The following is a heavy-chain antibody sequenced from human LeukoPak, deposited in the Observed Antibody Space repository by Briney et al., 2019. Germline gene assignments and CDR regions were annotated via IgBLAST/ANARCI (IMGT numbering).Heavy chain of an antibody. Sequence: ASVKVSCKASGYTLTSYGISRVRPAPGQGLEWMGWISAYNGNTNYAQKLQGRVTMTTDTSTSTAYMELRSLRSDDTAVYYCARDHCSGGSCYDRVDPWGQGTLVTVSS. CDR2: ISAYNGNT. CDR1: GYTLTSYG. V-gene: IGHV1-18*01. J-gene: IGHJ5*02. D-gene: IGHD2-15*01. CDR3: ARDHCSGGSCYDRVDP.